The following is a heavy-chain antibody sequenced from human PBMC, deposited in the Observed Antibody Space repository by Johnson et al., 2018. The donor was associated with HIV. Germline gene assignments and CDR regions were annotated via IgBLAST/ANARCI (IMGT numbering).Heavy chain of an antibody. Sequence: VQLVESGGGLVQPGGSLRLSCAASGFTFSSYWMSWVRQAPGKGLEWVDNIKQDGSEKYYVDSVKGRFTISRDNAKNSLYLEMNGRKTEDTAVYYCTTMSALWFGDLQVFGDGFDIWGQGRMVTVSS. CDR1: GFTFSSYW. CDR3: TTMSALWFGDLQVFGDGFDI. J-gene: IGHJ3*02. CDR2: IKQDGSEK. V-gene: IGHV3-7*03. D-gene: IGHD3-10*01.